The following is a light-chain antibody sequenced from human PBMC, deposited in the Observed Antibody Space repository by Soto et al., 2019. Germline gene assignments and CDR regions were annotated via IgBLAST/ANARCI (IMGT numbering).Light chain of an antibody. CDR2: DAS. V-gene: IGKV1-5*01. Sequence: DIQMTQSPSTLSAFVGDRVTITCRASQSISSWLAWYQQKPGKAPNLLIYDASRLQSGVPSRFSGSGGGTDFTLSISSVQPEDFATYFCQQSYMDPITFGQGTRLEL. CDR3: QQSYMDPIT. CDR1: QSISSW. J-gene: IGKJ5*01.